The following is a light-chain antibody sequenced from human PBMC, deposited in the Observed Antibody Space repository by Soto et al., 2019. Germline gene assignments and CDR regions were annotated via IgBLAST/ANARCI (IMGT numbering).Light chain of an antibody. V-gene: IGKV3D-20*01. CDR1: QSVTSRY. J-gene: IGKJ1*01. CDR2: DAS. Sequence: IGLSLSAAAVSLYQRERGTLSCGASQSVTSRYIAWYQQKSGLAPRLLMYDASIRATGIPDGFSGSGSGTNFTLTISRLQPEDFALYYCQLYASPSYTFGQGTNV. CDR3: QLYASPSYT.